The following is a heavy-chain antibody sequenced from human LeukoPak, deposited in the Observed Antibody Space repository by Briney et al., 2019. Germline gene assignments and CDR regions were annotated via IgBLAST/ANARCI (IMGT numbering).Heavy chain of an antibody. CDR2: INPNSGGT. D-gene: IGHD3-9*01. J-gene: IGHJ6*02. CDR3: ARDNILTGIYGMDV. CDR1: GYTFTGYY. Sequence: GASVTVSCKASGYTFTGYYMHWVRQAPGQGLEWMGRINPNSGGTNYAQKFQGRVTMTRDTSISTAYMELSRLRSDDTAVYYCARDNILTGIYGMDVWGQGTTVTVSS. V-gene: IGHV1-2*06.